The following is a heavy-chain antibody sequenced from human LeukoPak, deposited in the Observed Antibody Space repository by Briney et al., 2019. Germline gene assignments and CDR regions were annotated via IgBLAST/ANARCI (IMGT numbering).Heavy chain of an antibody. D-gene: IGHD4-17*01. CDR1: GGSITSYY. CDR3: ARVAMTTVTTPYFDY. Sequence: PSETLSLTCTVSGGSITSYYWSWIRQPPGKGLEWIGCIYNSGSTNYNPSLKSRVSISVDTSKNQFSLKLNSVTAADTAVYYCARVAMTTVTTPYFDYWGQGTLVTVSS. V-gene: IGHV4-59*01. J-gene: IGHJ4*02. CDR2: IYNSGST.